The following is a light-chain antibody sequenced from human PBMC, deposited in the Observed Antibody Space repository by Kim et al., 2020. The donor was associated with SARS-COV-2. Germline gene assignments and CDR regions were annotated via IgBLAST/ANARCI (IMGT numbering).Light chain of an antibody. J-gene: IGKJ1*01. CDR1: QSISRH. CDR3: QQSYSSPPT. V-gene: IGKV1-39*01. Sequence: ASRGDRVTITCRASQSISRHFNWYQKRPGEAPKLLIYGASNLQSGVPSRFSGSGSGTDFTLTISSLQPEDFATYYCQQSYSSPPTFGQGTKVDIK. CDR2: GAS.